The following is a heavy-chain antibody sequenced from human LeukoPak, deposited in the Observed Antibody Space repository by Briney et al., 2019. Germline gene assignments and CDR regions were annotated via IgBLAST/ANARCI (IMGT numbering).Heavy chain of an antibody. J-gene: IGHJ4*02. CDR3: ATVIGYYDSSGYYHY. D-gene: IGHD3-22*01. CDR1: GYTLTELS. Sequence: ASVKVSCKVSGYTLTELSMHWVRQAPGKGLGWMGGFDPEDGETIYAQKFQGRVTMTEDTSTDTAYMELSSLRSEDTAVYYCATVIGYYDSSGYYHYWGQGTLVTVSS. CDR2: FDPEDGET. V-gene: IGHV1-24*01.